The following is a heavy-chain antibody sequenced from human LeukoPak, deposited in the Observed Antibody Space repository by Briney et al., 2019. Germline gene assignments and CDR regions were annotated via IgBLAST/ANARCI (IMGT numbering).Heavy chain of an antibody. J-gene: IGHJ4*02. V-gene: IGHV4-61*02. CDR1: GGSISSGSYY. D-gene: IGHD7-27*01. Sequence: SETLSLTCTVSGGSISSGSYYWSWIRQPAAKGLEWIGRIYTSGSTNYNPSLKSRVTISVDTSKNQFSLKLSSVTAADTAVYYCARSLLGSFDYWGQGTLVTVSS. CDR2: IYTSGST. CDR3: ARSLLGSFDY.